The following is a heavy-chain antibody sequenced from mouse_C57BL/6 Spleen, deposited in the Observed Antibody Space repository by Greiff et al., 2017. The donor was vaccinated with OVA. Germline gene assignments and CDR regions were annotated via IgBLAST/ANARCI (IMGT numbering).Heavy chain of an antibody. CDR2: IDPANGNT. J-gene: IGHJ2*01. V-gene: IGHV14-3*01. Sequence: VQLQQSVAELVRPGASVKLSCTASGFSIKNTYMHWVKQRPEQGLEWIGRIDPANGNTKYAPKFQGKATITADTSSNTAYLQLSSLTSEDTAIYYCARDDYDGGDFDYWGQGTTLTVSS. CDR1: GFSIKNTY. CDR3: ARDDYDGGDFDY. D-gene: IGHD2-4*01.